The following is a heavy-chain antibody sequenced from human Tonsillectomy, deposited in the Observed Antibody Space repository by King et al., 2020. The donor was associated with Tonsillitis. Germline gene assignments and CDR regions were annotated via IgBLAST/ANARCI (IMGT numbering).Heavy chain of an antibody. J-gene: IGHJ6*02. CDR2: ISYDGSNK. CDR1: GFTSRSYG. V-gene: IGHV3-30*18. Sequence: VQLVESGGGVVQPGRSLRLSCAASGFTSRSYGMHWVRQAPGKGLEWVAAISYDGSNKDYGDSVKGRFTISRDISKNTLYLQMNSLRAEDTAVNYAANGGIVGAGNYYYYGMDVWGQGTTVTVSS. D-gene: IGHD6-13*01. CDR3: ANGGIVGAGNYYYYGMDV.